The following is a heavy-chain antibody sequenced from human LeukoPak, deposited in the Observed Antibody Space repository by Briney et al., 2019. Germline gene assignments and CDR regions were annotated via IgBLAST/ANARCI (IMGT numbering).Heavy chain of an antibody. D-gene: IGHD4-17*01. Sequence: SETLSLTCAVYGGSFSGYYWSWIRQPPGKGLEWIGEINHSGSTNYNPSLKSRVTISVDTSKNQFSLKLSSVTAADTAVYYCARDLFTVTPFDYWGQGTLVTVSS. CDR3: ARDLFTVTPFDY. V-gene: IGHV4-34*01. CDR1: GGSFSGYY. J-gene: IGHJ4*02. CDR2: INHSGST.